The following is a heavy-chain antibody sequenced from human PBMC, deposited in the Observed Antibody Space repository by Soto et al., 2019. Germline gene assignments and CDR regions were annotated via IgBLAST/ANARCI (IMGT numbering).Heavy chain of an antibody. CDR3: ARDPPSSNYDSSGYYPEYFQH. CDR1: GGSISSGDYY. D-gene: IGHD3-22*01. Sequence: SETLSLTCTVSGGSISSGDYYWSWIRQPPGKGLEWIGYIYYSGSTYYNPSLKSRVTISVDTSKNQFSLKLSSVTAADTAVYYCARDPPSSNYDSSGYYPEYFQHWGQGTLVTVS. CDR2: IYYSGST. V-gene: IGHV4-30-4*01. J-gene: IGHJ1*01.